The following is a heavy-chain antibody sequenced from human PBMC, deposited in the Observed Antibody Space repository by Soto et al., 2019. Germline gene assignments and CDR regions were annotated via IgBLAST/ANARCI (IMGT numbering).Heavy chain of an antibody. Sequence: GGSLRLSCAASGLTFSDYYTTWIPQAPGKGLEWVSYISTSGSTIYYADSVKGRFTISRDNAKNSLYLQMNSLRAEDTAVYYCARGGAGRRSGRMGAFDIWGQGTMVTVSS. J-gene: IGHJ3*02. CDR1: GLTFSDYY. CDR2: ISTSGSTI. D-gene: IGHD6-19*01. CDR3: ARGGAGRRSGRMGAFDI. V-gene: IGHV3-11*01.